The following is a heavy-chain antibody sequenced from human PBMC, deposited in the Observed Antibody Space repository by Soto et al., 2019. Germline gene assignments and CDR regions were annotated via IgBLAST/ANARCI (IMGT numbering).Heavy chain of an antibody. CDR1: GGSLSTNT. V-gene: IGHV1-69*06. CDR3: ARRDSGGFYRFFDS. CDR2: TGSGTGPG. D-gene: IGHD2-15*01. J-gene: IGHJ4*02. Sequence: SVKVSCKASGGSLSTNTISWVRQAPGQGLEWMGGTGSGTGPGNHAQKFQGRLTVTADKSTSTVYMELTNLSSEDTAVYYCARRDSGGFYRFFDSWGQGTLVTVSS.